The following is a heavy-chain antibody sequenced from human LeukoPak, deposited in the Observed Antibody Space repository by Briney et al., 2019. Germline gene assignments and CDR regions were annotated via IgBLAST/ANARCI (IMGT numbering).Heavy chain of an antibody. D-gene: IGHD6-13*01. CDR1: GFTFSNYG. CDR3: STPSNSWYYFDY. V-gene: IGHV3-30*02. Sequence: GGSLRLSCAGSGFTFSNYGMHWVRQAPGKGLEWVAFIRSDGSNKYYADSIKGRFTISRDNSKNTLYLQMNSLRAEDTAVYYCSTPSNSWYYFDYWGQGTLVTVSS. J-gene: IGHJ4*02. CDR2: IRSDGSNK.